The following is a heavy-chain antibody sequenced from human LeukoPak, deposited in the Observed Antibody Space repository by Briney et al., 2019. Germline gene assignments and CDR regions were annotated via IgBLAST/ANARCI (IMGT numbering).Heavy chain of an antibody. CDR3: AKDWELGS. CDR2: IYTRGST. Sequence: SETLSLTCSVSGASISSYYWNWIRQPPGKGLEWIGNIYTRGSTNYNPSLESRVTISLDTSKDQFSLKLTSVTAADTAFYYCAKDWELGSWGRGTLVTVSS. D-gene: IGHD1-26*01. V-gene: IGHV4-59*01. J-gene: IGHJ5*02. CDR1: GASISSYY.